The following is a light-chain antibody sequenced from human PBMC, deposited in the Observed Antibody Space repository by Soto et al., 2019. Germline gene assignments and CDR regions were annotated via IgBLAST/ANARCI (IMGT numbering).Light chain of an antibody. CDR2: EVS. CDR3: SSYTNKRSWV. Sequence: QSVLTQPASVSGSPGQSITISCTGSSSDVGGYNYVSWYQQHPGKAPKLMISEVSNRPSGVSNRFSGSKSGNTASLTISGLQAEDEADYYCSSYTNKRSWVFGGGTKLTVL. J-gene: IGLJ3*02. CDR1: SSDVGGYNY. V-gene: IGLV2-14*01.